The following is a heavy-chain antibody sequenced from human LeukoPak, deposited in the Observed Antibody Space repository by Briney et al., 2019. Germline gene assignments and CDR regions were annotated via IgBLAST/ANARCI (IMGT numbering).Heavy chain of an antibody. J-gene: IGHJ4*02. CDR1: GGSISSYY. D-gene: IGHD2-15*01. CDR3: ARLGYCSGGSCHHDY. Sequence: SETLSLTCTVSGGSISSYYWSWIRQHPGKGLEWIGYIDYSGSTNYNPSLKSRVTISVDTSKNQFSLKLSSVTAADTAVYYCARLGYCSGGSCHHDYWGQGTLVTVS. CDR2: IDYSGST. V-gene: IGHV4-59*08.